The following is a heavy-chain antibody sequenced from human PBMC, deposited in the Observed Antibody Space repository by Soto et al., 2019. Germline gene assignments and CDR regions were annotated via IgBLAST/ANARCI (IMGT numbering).Heavy chain of an antibody. CDR1: GYTFTSYD. D-gene: IGHD2-2*01. CDR2: MNPNSGNT. CDR3: ARGQVPAAIRQWFDP. V-gene: IGHV1-8*01. J-gene: IGHJ5*02. Sequence: ASVKVSCKASGYTFTSYDINWVRQATGQGLEWMGWMNPNSGNTGYAQKFQGRVTMTRNTSISTVYMELSSLRSEDTAVYYCARGQVPAAIRQWFDPWGQGTLVTVSS.